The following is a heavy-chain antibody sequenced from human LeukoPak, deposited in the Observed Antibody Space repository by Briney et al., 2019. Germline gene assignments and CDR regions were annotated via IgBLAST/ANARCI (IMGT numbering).Heavy chain of an antibody. J-gene: IGHJ4*02. V-gene: IGHV3-74*01. Sequence: GSLRLSCAASGFTFSSYWMHWVRQAPGKELVWVSRINSDGSSTSYADSVKGRFTISRDNAKNTLYLQMNSLRAEDTAVYCCAREDGYHTPNYWGQGTLVTVSS. D-gene: IGHD5-24*01. CDR1: GFTFSSYW. CDR2: INSDGSST. CDR3: AREDGYHTPNY.